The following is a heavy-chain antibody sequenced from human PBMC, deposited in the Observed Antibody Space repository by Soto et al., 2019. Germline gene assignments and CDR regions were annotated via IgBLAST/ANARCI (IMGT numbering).Heavy chain of an antibody. V-gene: IGHV3-23*01. Sequence: EAQLLESGGDLVQPGGSLRLSCAASEFSFDDYAMSWVRQAPGKGLVWISPIPYTGVSTYYAESVKGRLTIPRDNSRDTLFLQITSPRAEDTAIYYCANSCVWYPYFDSSGQGTLDTVFS. CDR1: EFSFDDYA. CDR3: ANSCVWYPYFDS. D-gene: IGHD6-13*01. CDR2: IPYTGVST. J-gene: IGHJ4*02.